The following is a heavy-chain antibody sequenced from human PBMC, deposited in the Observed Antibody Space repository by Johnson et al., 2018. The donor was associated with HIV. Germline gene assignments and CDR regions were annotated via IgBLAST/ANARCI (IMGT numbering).Heavy chain of an antibody. J-gene: IGHJ3*02. Sequence: QVQLVESGGGVVQPGRSLRLSCAASGFTFSSHAMHWVRQAPGKGLEWVTFISYDGSNKYFTDSVRGRFTISRDNSRNTLFLQMNSLRAEDTGVYYCVRRFYDSSAFDIWGQGTLVTVSS. D-gene: IGHD3-22*01. V-gene: IGHV3-30-3*01. CDR1: GFTFSSHA. CDR3: VRRFYDSSAFDI. CDR2: ISYDGSNK.